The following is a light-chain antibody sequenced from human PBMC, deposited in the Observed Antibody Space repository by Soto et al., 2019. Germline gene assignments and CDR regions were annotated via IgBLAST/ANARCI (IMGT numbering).Light chain of an antibody. V-gene: IGLV5-45*03. CDR3: MTWHSSAVV. Sequence: QPVLTQPSSLSASPGASASLTCTLRSGINVATYRIYWFQQKPGSPPQYLLTYKSDSDKQQGSGVPSRFSGSKDASANVGILLISGLQSEDEADYYCMTWHSSAVVFGGGTKLTVL. J-gene: IGLJ2*01. CDR1: SGINVATYR. CDR2: YKSDSDK.